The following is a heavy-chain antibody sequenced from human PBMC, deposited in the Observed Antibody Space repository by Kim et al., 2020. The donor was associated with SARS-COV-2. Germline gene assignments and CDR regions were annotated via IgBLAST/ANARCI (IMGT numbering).Heavy chain of an antibody. V-gene: IGHV4-34*01. CDR3: ARGPVATIDY. J-gene: IGHJ4*02. CDR2: SS. D-gene: IGHD2-15*01. Sequence: SSHYNPSLKSRVTISVDTSKNQFSLRLSSVTAADTAVYYCARGPVATIDYWGQGTLVTVSS.